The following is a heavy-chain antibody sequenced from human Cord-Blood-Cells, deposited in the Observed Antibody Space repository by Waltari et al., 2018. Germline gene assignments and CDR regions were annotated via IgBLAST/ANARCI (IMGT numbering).Heavy chain of an antibody. Sequence: QVQLVQSGAEVKKPGASVKVSCKASGYTFTGYYMHRVRQAPGQGLEWMGWINPNSGGTNYAQKFQGRVTMTRDTSISTAYMELSRLRSDDTAVYYCARDLYSSSWYNWFDPWGQGTLVTVSS. CDR2: INPNSGGT. CDR3: ARDLYSSSWYNWFDP. D-gene: IGHD6-13*01. CDR1: GYTFTGYY. J-gene: IGHJ5*02. V-gene: IGHV1-2*02.